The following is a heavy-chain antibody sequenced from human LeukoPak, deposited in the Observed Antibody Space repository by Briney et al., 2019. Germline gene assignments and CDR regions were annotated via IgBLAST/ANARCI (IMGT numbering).Heavy chain of an antibody. Sequence: SETLSLTCAVYGGSFSGYYWSWIRQPPGKGLEWIGEINHSGGTNYNPSLKSRVTISVDTSKNQFSLKLSSVTAADTAVYYCARGIGYSSSWGQGTLVTVSS. D-gene: IGHD6-13*01. CDR1: GGSFSGYY. CDR2: INHSGGT. J-gene: IGHJ4*02. CDR3: ARGIGYSSS. V-gene: IGHV4-34*01.